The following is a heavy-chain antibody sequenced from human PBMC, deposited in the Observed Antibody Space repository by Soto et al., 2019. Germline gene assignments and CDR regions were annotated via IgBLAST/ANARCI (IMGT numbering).Heavy chain of an antibody. CDR1: GYSFSTYW. J-gene: IGHJ3*02. Sequence: GGALKISWKGPGYSFSTYWIALVREMPGRGLEGMGIIYPGDSDTRYSPSFQAQVTISADKSTSTVYLQWSSLKASDTAIYYCARHDYDYRNAYGIRVSTNGFDIWGQGTMVTVSS. CDR2: IYPGDSDT. D-gene: IGHD3-16*01. V-gene: IGHV5-51*01. CDR3: ARHDYDYRNAYGIRVSTNGFDI.